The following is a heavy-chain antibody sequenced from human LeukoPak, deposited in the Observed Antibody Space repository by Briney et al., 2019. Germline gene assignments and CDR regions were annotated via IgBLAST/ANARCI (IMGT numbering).Heavy chain of an antibody. Sequence: PSETLTLTCTVSGGSFTDYYWGWIRQPPGKGLEWIASIYYRGNTFYNPSLRNRVSISIDRSKGRFSLHLNFVNAEDTAGAFCTRDREHGTQDSWGQGTLVTVS. J-gene: IGHJ4*02. CDR1: GGSFTDYY. V-gene: IGHV4-39*07. CDR2: IYYRGNT. CDR3: TRDREHGTQDS. D-gene: IGHD1-26*01.